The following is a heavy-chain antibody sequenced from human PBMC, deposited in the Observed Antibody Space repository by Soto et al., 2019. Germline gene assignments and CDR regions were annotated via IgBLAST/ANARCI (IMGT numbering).Heavy chain of an antibody. Sequence: GGSLRLSCAASGFTVSSNYMSWVRQAPGKGLEWVSVIYSGGSTYYADSVKGRFTISRDNSKNTLYLQMNSLRAEDTAVYYCAKMIGVRDNWFDTWGQGTLVTVSS. D-gene: IGHD3-3*01. J-gene: IGHJ5*02. V-gene: IGHV3-53*01. CDR2: IYSGGST. CDR1: GFTVSSNY. CDR3: AKMIGVRDNWFDT.